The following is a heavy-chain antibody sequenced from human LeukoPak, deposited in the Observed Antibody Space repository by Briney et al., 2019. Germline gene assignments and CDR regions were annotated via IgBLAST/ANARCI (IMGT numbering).Heavy chain of an antibody. CDR3: AGAEYSSGWYVFDY. D-gene: IGHD6-19*01. CDR2: IYHSGST. Sequence: SETLSLTCTVSGGSISSGGYYWSWIRQPPGKGLEWIGYIYHSGSTYYNPSLKSRVTTSVDRSKNQFSLKLSSVTAADTAVFYCAGAEYSSGWYVFDYWGQGTLVTVSS. V-gene: IGHV4-30-2*01. J-gene: IGHJ4*02. CDR1: GGSISSGGYY.